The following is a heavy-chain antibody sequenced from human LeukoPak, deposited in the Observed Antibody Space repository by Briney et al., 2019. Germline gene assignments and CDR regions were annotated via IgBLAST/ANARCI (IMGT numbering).Heavy chain of an antibody. Sequence: ASVKVSCKASGYTFTSYALHWVRQAPGQRLEWMGWINAGNGDTKYSQKFQGRVTITSDTSASTAYMDLSSLRSEDTAVYHCARGYCSTTSCQYYFDYWGPGTLVTVSS. CDR3: ARGYCSTTSCQYYFDY. CDR2: INAGNGDT. J-gene: IGHJ4*02. D-gene: IGHD2-2*01. CDR1: GYTFTSYA. V-gene: IGHV1-3*01.